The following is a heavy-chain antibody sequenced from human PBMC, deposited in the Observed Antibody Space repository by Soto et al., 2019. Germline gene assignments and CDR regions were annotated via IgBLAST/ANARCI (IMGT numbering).Heavy chain of an antibody. CDR3: ARGLVWFGEFCGTCSNGMDV. CDR1: GGSFSGYY. Sequence: SETLSLTCAVYGGSFSGYYWSWIRQPPGKGLEWIGEINHSGSTNYNPSLKSRVTISVDTSKNQFSLKLSSVTAADTAVYYCARGLVWFGEFCGTCSNGMDVWGQGTTVTVSS. J-gene: IGHJ6*02. CDR2: INHSGST. V-gene: IGHV4-34*01. D-gene: IGHD3-10*01.